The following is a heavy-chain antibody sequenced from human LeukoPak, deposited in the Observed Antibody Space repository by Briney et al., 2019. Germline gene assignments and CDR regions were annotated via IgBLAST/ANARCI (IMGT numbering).Heavy chain of an antibody. CDR1: GYTFATYG. J-gene: IGHJ4*02. Sequence: GASVKGSCKASGYTFATYGISWVRQAPGQGFEWMGWIDAYNGNTKYAQKLQGRVSMTTDTSTSTGYMELRSLRSDDTAVYYCARDYGSGSYRFDYWGQGTLVTVSS. V-gene: IGHV1-18*01. CDR2: IDAYNGNT. D-gene: IGHD3-10*01. CDR3: ARDYGSGSYRFDY.